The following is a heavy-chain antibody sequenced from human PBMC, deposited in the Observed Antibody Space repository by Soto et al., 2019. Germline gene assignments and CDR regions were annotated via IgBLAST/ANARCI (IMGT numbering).Heavy chain of an antibody. V-gene: IGHV3-23*01. J-gene: IGHJ4*02. D-gene: IGHD5-12*01. CDR3: AKDPEYSGYDGPYFDY. Sequence: ARWSLRLCCSASGFTFSSYAMSWFRQAPGKGLEWVSVISGSGGSTYYADSVKGRFTISRDNSKNTLYLQMNSLRAEGTAVYYCAKDPEYSGYDGPYFDYWGQGTLVTVSS. CDR1: GFTFSSYA. CDR2: ISGSGGST.